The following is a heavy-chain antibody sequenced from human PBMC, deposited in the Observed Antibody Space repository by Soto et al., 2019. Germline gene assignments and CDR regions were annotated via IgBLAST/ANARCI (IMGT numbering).Heavy chain of an antibody. Sequence: GESLKISCKGSGFGFDSTWLAWLRQVPGKGLEWVGIIYPGDSDTRYSPSLEGRVTLSVDKSITTAYLHLTSLKESDTGTYYCAKFQRYFDRTGYLDAWGQGTPVTVSS. CDR3: AKFQRYFDRTGYLDA. D-gene: IGHD3-9*01. CDR2: IYPGDSDT. J-gene: IGHJ5*02. CDR1: GFGFDSTW. V-gene: IGHV5-51*01.